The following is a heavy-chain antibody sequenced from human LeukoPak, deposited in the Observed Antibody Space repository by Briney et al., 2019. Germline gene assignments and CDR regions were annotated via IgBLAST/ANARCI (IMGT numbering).Heavy chain of an antibody. CDR3: ARDLTSSSF. V-gene: IGHV1-2*02. CDR2: INPNSGGT. Sequence: ASVKVSCKASGFTFTGYYIHWVRQAPGQGLEWMGWINPNSGGTNYAQKFQGRVTMTGDTSVSTAYMELSRLRSDDTAVYYCARDLTSSSFWGQGTLVTVSS. J-gene: IGHJ4*02. CDR1: GFTFTGYY. D-gene: IGHD2-2*01.